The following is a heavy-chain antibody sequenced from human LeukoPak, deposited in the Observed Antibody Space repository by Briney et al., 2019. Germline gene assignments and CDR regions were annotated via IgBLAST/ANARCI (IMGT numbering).Heavy chain of an antibody. CDR1: GFTFSSYD. V-gene: IGHV3-23*01. J-gene: IGHJ1*01. D-gene: IGHD6-13*01. Sequence: GGSLRLSCAASGFTFSSYDMSWVRQAPGKGPEWVSTISGSGGSTYYADSVKGRFTISRDNSKNTLYLQMNSLRAEDTAVYYCAKDGEQQLVSAEYFQHWGQGTLVTVSS. CDR3: AKDGEQQLVSAEYFQH. CDR2: ISGSGGST.